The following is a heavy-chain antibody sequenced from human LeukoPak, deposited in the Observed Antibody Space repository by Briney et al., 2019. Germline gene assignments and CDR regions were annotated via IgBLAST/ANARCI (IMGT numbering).Heavy chain of an antibody. J-gene: IGHJ4*02. V-gene: IGHV3-21*04. CDR1: GFTFSSYS. CDR2: ISSSST. D-gene: IGHD2-2*01. CDR3: AKSHRGHCSTTTCDDEGDY. Sequence: GGSLRLSCAASGFTFSSYSMNWVRQAPGKGLEWVSSISSSSTYYADSVRGRFTISRDNSKNTLYLQLNSLRAEDTAVYYCAKSHRGHCSTTTCDDEGDYWGQGTLVTVSS.